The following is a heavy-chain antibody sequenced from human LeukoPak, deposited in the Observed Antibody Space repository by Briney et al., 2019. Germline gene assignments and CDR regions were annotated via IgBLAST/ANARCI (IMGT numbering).Heavy chain of an antibody. J-gene: IGHJ4*02. V-gene: IGHV1-46*01. Sequence: ASVKVSCKASGYTFTSYYMHWVRQAPGQGLEWMGIINPSGGSTSYAQKFQGRVTMTRDTSTSTVYMELSSLRSEDTAVYYCARAGRPNIVVVTAVDYWGQGTLVTVSS. CDR1: GYTFTSYY. CDR3: ARAGRPNIVVVTAVDY. CDR2: INPSGGST. D-gene: IGHD2-21*02.